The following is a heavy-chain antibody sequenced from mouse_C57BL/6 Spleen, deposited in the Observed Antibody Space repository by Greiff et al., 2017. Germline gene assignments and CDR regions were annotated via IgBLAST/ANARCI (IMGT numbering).Heavy chain of an antibody. CDR2: IDPSDSYT. V-gene: IGHV1-50*01. CDR1: GYTFTSYW. D-gene: IGHD1-1*01. Sequence: VQLQQPGAELVKPGASVKLSCKASGYTFTSYWMQWVKQRPGQGLEWIGEIDPSDSYTNYNQKFKGKATLTVDTSSSTAYMQLSSLTSEDSAVYYCAGGGFYGSSYGFYYFDYWGQGTTLTVSS. CDR3: AGGGFYGSSYGFYYFDY. J-gene: IGHJ2*01.